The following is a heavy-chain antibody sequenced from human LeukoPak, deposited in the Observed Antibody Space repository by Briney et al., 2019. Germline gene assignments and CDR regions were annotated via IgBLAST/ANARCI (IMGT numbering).Heavy chain of an antibody. D-gene: IGHD6-19*01. CDR3: ESLMNQWLNDAFDI. V-gene: IGHV3-48*01. CDR1: GFTFSSYS. Sequence: GGSLRLSCAASGFTFSSYSMNWVRQAPGKGLEWVSYISSSSSTIYYADSVKGRFTISRDNAKNSLYLQMNSLRAEDTAVYYCESLMNQWLNDAFDIWGQGTMVTVSS. J-gene: IGHJ3*02. CDR2: ISSSSSTI.